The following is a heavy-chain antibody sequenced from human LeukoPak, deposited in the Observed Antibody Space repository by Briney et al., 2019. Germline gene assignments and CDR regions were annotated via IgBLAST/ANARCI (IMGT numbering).Heavy chain of an antibody. CDR2: IYHSGST. Sequence: PSETLSLTCTVSGGSISSSNWWSWVRQPPGKGLEWIGEIYHSGSTNYNPSLKSRVTISVDKSKNQFSLKLSSVTAADTAVYYCAKAGPDTAVAGHKPFDYWGQGTLVTVSS. V-gene: IGHV4-4*02. D-gene: IGHD6-19*01. CDR3: AKAGPDTAVAGHKPFDY. J-gene: IGHJ4*02. CDR1: GGSISSSNW.